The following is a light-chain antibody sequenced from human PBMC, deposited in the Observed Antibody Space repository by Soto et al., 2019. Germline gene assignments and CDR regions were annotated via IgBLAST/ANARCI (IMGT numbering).Light chain of an antibody. CDR1: QSVNSN. Sequence: EIVMTLSTATQSLSRGERATLSCRAGQSVNSNLAWYQQKAGQAPRLLIYGTSTRATGIPARFSVSGSGTDFTLTSSSRQFEDFAVYYWREYDNWPRTCGGGTRVEIK. V-gene: IGKV3-15*01. J-gene: IGKJ4*02. CDR2: GTS. CDR3: REYDNWPRT.